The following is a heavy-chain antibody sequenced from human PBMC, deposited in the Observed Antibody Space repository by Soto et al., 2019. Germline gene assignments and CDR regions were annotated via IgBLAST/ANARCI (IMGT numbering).Heavy chain of an antibody. Sequence: GESLKISCAASGFTFSGSAMHWVRQASGKGLEWVGRIRSKANSYATAYAASVKGRFTVSRDDSKNTAYLQMNSLKTEDTAVYYCFGELKWLDDAFDIWGQGTMVTVSS. J-gene: IGHJ3*02. CDR2: IRSKANSYAT. V-gene: IGHV3-73*01. D-gene: IGHD6-19*01. CDR1: GFTFSGSA. CDR3: FGELKWLDDAFDI.